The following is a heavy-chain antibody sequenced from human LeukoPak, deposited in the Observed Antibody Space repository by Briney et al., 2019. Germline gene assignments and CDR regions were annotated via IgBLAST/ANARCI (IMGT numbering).Heavy chain of an antibody. CDR2: INPSGGST. Sequence: ASVKVSCKASGYTFTSYYMHWVRQAPGQGLEWMGIINPSGGSTSYAQKFQGRVTMTRDTSTSTVYMELSSLRSEDTAVYYCARDFPDILTGYAGAFDIWGQGTMVTVSS. CDR1: GYTFTSYY. J-gene: IGHJ3*02. D-gene: IGHD3-9*01. V-gene: IGHV1-46*01. CDR3: ARDFPDILTGYAGAFDI.